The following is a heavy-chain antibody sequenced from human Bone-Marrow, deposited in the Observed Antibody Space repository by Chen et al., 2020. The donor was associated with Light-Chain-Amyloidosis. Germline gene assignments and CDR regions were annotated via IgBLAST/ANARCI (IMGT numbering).Heavy chain of an antibody. V-gene: IGHV5-51*01. D-gene: IGHD5-12*01. Sequence: EVHLEQSGPEVKKPGESQKNSCKGSGNTFPNYWIGWVRQMPGKGLELKGGISPYDSDARYRPSVGGQVTNSADKANTTAYLQWRSPEASYTAIYYWWRRRDGYNFDHWGQGTLVTVSS. CDR3: WRRRDGYNFDH. CDR1: GNTFPNYW. J-gene: IGHJ4*02. CDR2: ISPYDSDA.